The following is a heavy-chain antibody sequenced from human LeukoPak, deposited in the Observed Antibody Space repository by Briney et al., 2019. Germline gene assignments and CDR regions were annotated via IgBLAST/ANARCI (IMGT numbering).Heavy chain of an antibody. CDR2: IIPIFGTA. CDR3: AGVSLSGNYPIDY. CDR1: GGTFSSYA. D-gene: IGHD3-22*01. Sequence: SVKVSCKASGGTFSSYAISWVRQAPGQGLEWMGGIIPIFGTANYAQKFQGRVTITADESTSTAYMELSSLRSEDTAVYYCAGVSLSGNYPIDYWGQGTLVIVSS. J-gene: IGHJ4*02. V-gene: IGHV1-69*01.